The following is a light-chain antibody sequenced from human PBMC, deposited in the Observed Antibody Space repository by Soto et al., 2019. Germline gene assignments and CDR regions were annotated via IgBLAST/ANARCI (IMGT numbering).Light chain of an antibody. CDR3: SSYVGSNNYV. Sequence: QSVLTQPPSASGSPGQSVTISCIGTSSDVGRYNYVSWYQHHPGKAPKLIIYEVTKRPSGVPDRFSGSKSANKASLTVSGLQADDEADYYCSSYVGSNNYVFGTGTKLTVL. V-gene: IGLV2-8*01. CDR2: EVT. CDR1: SSDVGRYNY. J-gene: IGLJ1*01.